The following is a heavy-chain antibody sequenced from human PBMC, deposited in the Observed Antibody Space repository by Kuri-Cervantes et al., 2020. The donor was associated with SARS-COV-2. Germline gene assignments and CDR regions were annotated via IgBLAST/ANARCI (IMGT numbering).Heavy chain of an antibody. CDR1: GFTFGDYA. CDR3: AVGCPYADYVLALDP. Sequence: GGSLRLSCTASGFTFGDYAMSWVRQAPGKGLEWVGFIRSKAYGGTTEYAASVKGRFTISRDDSKSIAYLQMNSLKTEDTAVYYCAVGCPYADYVLALDPWGQGTLVTVSS. CDR2: IRSKAYGGTT. V-gene: IGHV3-49*04. J-gene: IGHJ5*02. D-gene: IGHD4-17*01.